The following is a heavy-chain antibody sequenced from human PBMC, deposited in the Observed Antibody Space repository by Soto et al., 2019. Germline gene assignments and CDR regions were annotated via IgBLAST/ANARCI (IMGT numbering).Heavy chain of an antibody. CDR1: GFTFSSYG. D-gene: IGHD6-6*01. CDR3: ARDSGSSSSFDY. V-gene: IGHV3-33*01. Sequence: QVQLVESGGGVVQPGRSLRLSCAASGFTFSSYGMHWVRQAPGKGLEWVAVIWYDGSNKYYADSVKGRFTISRDNSKNTLYRQMNSLRAEDTAVYYCARDSGSSSSFDYWGQGTLVTVSS. CDR2: IWYDGSNK. J-gene: IGHJ4*02.